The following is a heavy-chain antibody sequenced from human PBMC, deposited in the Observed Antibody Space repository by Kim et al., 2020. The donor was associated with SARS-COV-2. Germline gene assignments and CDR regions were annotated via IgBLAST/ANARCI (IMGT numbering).Heavy chain of an antibody. CDR2: ISWNSGSI. D-gene: IGHD1-7*01. CDR3: AKDIGGDNWNYAPYYYYGMDV. V-gene: IGHV3-9*01. Sequence: GGSLRLSCAASGFTFDDYAMHWVRQAPGKGLEWVSGISWNSGSIGYADSVKGRFTISRDNAKNSLYLQMNSLRAEDTALYYCAKDIGGDNWNYAPYYYYGMDVWGQGTTVTVSS. J-gene: IGHJ6*02. CDR1: GFTFDDYA.